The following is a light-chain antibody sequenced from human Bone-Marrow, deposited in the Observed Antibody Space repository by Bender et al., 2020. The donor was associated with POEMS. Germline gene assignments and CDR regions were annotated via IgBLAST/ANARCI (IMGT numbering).Light chain of an antibody. J-gene: IGLJ3*02. CDR2: EVT. V-gene: IGLV2-23*02. Sequence: QSALPQPASVSGSPGQSITISCTGAYNDAETYNLVSWYQQHPGKAPKLIIYEVTKRPSGVSDRFSGSKSGNTASLTISGLQAEDEAHYYCCSYASRSTLVFGGGTKLTVL. CDR1: YNDAETYNL. CDR3: CSYASRSTLV.